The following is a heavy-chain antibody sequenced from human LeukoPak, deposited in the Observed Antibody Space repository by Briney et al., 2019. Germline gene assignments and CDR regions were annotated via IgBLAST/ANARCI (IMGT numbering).Heavy chain of an antibody. D-gene: IGHD6-19*01. V-gene: IGHV4-59*01. CDR1: GDSISNYY. CDR3: ARAEKAVTGTLDS. J-gene: IGHJ4*02. CDR2: MYNRGST. Sequence: PSETLSLTCTVSGDSISNYYWSWIRQSPGKELEWIGYMYNRGSTIYNPSLKSRVTISTDTPKNQFSLRLTSVTAADTAVYYCARAEKAVTGTLDSWGQGTLITVFS.